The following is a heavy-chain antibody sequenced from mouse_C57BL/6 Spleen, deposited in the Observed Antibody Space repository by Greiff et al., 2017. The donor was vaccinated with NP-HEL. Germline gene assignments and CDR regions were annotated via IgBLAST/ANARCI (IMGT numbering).Heavy chain of an antibody. J-gene: IGHJ1*03. CDR1: GYTFTSYW. CDR3: ASYGSSYWYFDV. V-gene: IGHV1-55*01. D-gene: IGHD1-1*01. CDR2: IYPGSGST. Sequence: VQLQQPGAELVRPGSSVKLSCKASGYTFTSYWMDWVQQRPGQGLEWIGDIYPGSGSTNYNEKFKSKATLTVDTSSSTAYMQLSSLTSEDSAVYYCASYGSSYWYFDVWGTGTTVTVSS.